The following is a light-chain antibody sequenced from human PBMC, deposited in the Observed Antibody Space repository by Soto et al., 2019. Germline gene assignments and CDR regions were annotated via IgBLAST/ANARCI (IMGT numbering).Light chain of an antibody. V-gene: IGKV1-5*03. Sequence: DIQMTQSPSNLSGSVGDRVTITCRASQTISSWLAWYQQKPGKAPKLLIYKASTLKSGVPSRFSGSGSGTEFTLTISSLQPDDFATYYCQRYNSYSEAFGQGTKVELK. CDR2: KAS. J-gene: IGKJ1*01. CDR3: QRYNSYSEA. CDR1: QTISSW.